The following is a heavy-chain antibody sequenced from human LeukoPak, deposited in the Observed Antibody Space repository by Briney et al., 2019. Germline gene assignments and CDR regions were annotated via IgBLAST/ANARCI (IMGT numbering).Heavy chain of an antibody. CDR3: ASCPEHYGVFRRNYFDY. J-gene: IGHJ4*02. CDR1: GISVSSNY. V-gene: IGHV3-66*01. D-gene: IGHD4-17*01. CDR2: IYVDGST. Sequence: PGGSLRLSCAASGISVSSNYMSWVRQAPGKGLQWVSVIYVDGSTYCADSVKGRITISRDNSKNTLYLQMNSLRAEDTAVYYCASCPEHYGVFRRNYFDYWGQGTLVTVSS.